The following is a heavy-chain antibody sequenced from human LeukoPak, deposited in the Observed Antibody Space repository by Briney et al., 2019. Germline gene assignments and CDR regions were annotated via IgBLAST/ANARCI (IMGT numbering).Heavy chain of an antibody. D-gene: IGHD4-23*01. V-gene: IGHV4-59*08. J-gene: IGHJ4*02. CDR3: ARSPNYGGNPYYFDF. CDR1: GDSISGYY. CDR2: IYYSGST. Sequence: PSETLSLTCTVSGDSISGYYWTWIRQTPGKGLEWIGHIYYSGSTNYNPSLKSRVTISIDTSKNQFSLKLRSVTAADSAVYYCARSPNYGGNPYYFDFWGQGTLVTVSS.